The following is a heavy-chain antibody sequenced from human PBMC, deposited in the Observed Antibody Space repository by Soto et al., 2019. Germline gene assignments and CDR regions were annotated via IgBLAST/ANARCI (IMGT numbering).Heavy chain of an antibody. CDR2: ISSSSSTI. CDR1: GFTFSSYS. J-gene: IGHJ4*02. D-gene: IGHD3-22*01. CDR3: ARDRFYYDSSGYSDFDY. Sequence: GGSLRLSCAASGFTFSSYSMNWVRQAPGKGLEWVSYISSSSSTIYYADSVKGRFTISRDNAKNSLYLQMNSLRDEDTAVYYCARDRFYYDSSGYSDFDYWGQGTLVTVSS. V-gene: IGHV3-48*02.